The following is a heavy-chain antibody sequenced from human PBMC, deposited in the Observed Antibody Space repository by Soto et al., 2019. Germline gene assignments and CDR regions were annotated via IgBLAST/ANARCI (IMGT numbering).Heavy chain of an antibody. CDR1: GDRVSSNSAA. D-gene: IGHD6-13*01. Sequence: PSQTISLTCVISGDRVSSNSAAWNWISQSPPTGLEWRGRTYYRSKWYNDYAVSVKSRITINPDTSKNQFSLQLNSVTPEDTAVYYCARGSHPHAEHQLVWPKYYFDYWGQGSLVTASS. CDR2: TYYRSKWYN. J-gene: IGHJ4*02. V-gene: IGHV6-1*01. CDR3: ARGSHPHAEHQLVWPKYYFDY.